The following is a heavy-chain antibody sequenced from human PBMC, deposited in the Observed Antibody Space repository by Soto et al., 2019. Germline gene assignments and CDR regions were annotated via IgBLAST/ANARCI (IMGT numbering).Heavy chain of an antibody. D-gene: IGHD3-10*01. Sequence: PSETLSLACTVSGGSISSSYWSWIRQTPGKGLEWIGYIYDSGSSYYNPSLKSRVTLSLDTSKNQFSLKLTSVTAADAAVYYCASYSSGLHPFFANWGQGTLVTVSS. J-gene: IGHJ4*02. CDR3: ASYSSGLHPFFAN. V-gene: IGHV4-59*01. CDR2: IYDSGSS. CDR1: GGSISSSY.